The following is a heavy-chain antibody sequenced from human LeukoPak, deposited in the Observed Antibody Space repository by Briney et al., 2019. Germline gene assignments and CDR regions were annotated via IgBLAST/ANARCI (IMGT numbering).Heavy chain of an antibody. Sequence: PSETLSLTCTVSGASVSSGYYWSWIRQPPGKGLEWIAYIYHTGSTDSNPSLKSRVTISLDTSKNQFSLKLSSVTAADTAVYYCARGNTIFGVVIWGQGTLVTISS. J-gene: IGHJ4*02. CDR2: IYHTGST. CDR1: GASVSSGYY. V-gene: IGHV4-61*01. D-gene: IGHD3-3*01. CDR3: ARGNTIFGVVI.